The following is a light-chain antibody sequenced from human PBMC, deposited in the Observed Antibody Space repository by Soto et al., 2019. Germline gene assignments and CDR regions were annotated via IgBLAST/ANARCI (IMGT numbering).Light chain of an antibody. Sequence: DIQLTQSPSFLSASVGDRVTVTCRSSQDISSYLAWYQQKPGKAPKVLIYGASTLHSGVPPRFGGSGSGTVFTLTISSLQPEDFADYFCQQVHDYPITFGGGTKVDIK. J-gene: IGKJ4*01. CDR1: QDISSY. CDR2: GAS. CDR3: QQVHDYPIT. V-gene: IGKV1-9*01.